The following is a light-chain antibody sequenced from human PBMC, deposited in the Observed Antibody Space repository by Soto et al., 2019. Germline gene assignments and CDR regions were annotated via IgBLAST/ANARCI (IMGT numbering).Light chain of an antibody. CDR2: KAS. J-gene: IGKJ4*01. Sequence: DVQKTQSPSTVSASVGDRVTITCRASQSISSWLAWYQQKPGKAPKLLIYKASSLESGVPSRFSGSGSGTEFTLTISSLQPDDFATYYCQQYNSYPLTFGGGTKVDIK. CDR3: QQYNSYPLT. V-gene: IGKV1-5*03. CDR1: QSISSW.